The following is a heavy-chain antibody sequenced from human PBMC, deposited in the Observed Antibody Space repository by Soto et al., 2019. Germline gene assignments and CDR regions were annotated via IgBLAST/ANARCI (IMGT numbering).Heavy chain of an antibody. CDR3: ARGGIIVLMVYAIPGWFDP. CDR2: INHRGST. Sequence: QVQLQQWGAGLLKPSETLSLTCAVYGGSFSGYYWSWIRQPPGKGLEWIGEINHRGSTNYNPSLKSRVTISVDTSKNQFSLKLSSVTAADTAVYYCARGGIIVLMVYAIPGWFDPWGQGTLVTVSS. V-gene: IGHV4-34*01. J-gene: IGHJ5*02. D-gene: IGHD2-8*01. CDR1: GGSFSGYY.